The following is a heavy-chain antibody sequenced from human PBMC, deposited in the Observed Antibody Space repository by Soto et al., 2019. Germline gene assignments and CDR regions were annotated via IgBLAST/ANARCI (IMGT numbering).Heavy chain of an antibody. CDR2: IRGSGGST. J-gene: IGHJ4*02. Sequence: EVQLLESGGGLVQPGGSLRLSCAASGFTFSSYAMSWVRQAPGKGLEGGSAIRGSGGSTYYADSVKGRFTISRANSKNTLYLHMNRRSARDTAVYDCAKDDVETTVTTFFWSASPDYWGQGTLVTVSS. V-gene: IGHV3-23*01. CDR3: AKDDVETTVTTFFWSASPDY. CDR1: GFTFSSYA. D-gene: IGHD4-17*01.